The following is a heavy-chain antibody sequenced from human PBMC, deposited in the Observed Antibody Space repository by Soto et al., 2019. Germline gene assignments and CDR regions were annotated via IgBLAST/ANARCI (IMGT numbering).Heavy chain of an antibody. V-gene: IGHV5-51*01. J-gene: IGHJ5*02. CDR2: IYPGDSDS. CDR3: ARLSRRVAQESNYFDP. Sequence: GESLKISCKVSGYSFSTSWMGWVRQLPGKGLEWMGIIYPGDSDSRYGPSFEGHVTFSVDKSISTADLEWSSLKASDTAIYYCARLSRRVAQESNYFDPWGQGTLVTVSS. D-gene: IGHD2-8*01. CDR1: GYSFSTSW.